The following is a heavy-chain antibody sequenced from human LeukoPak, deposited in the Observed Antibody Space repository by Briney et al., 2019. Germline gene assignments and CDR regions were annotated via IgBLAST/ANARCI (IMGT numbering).Heavy chain of an antibody. V-gene: IGHV3-43*02. CDR2: ISGDGGST. CDR1: GFTFDDYA. J-gene: IGHJ4*01. D-gene: IGHD3-3*01. Sequence: GGSLRLSCAASGFTFDDYAMHWVRQAPGKGLEWVSLISGDGGSTYYADSVKGRFTISRDNSKNSLYLQMNSLRTEDTALYYCAKGDYDFWSGYYSRVDYWGQEPWSPSPQ. CDR3: AKGDYDFWSGYYSRVDY.